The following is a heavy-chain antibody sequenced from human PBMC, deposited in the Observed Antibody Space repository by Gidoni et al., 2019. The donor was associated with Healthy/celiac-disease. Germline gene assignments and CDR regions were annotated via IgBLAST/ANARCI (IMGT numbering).Heavy chain of an antibody. J-gene: IGHJ4*02. CDR3: ARASGIAVAGGFDY. CDR1: GYSFTSNG. CDR2: ISSYNGNT. V-gene: IGHV1-18*01. D-gene: IGHD6-19*01. Sequence: QVQLVQSGAEGKKPGASVMVSCKAFGYSFTSNGISWVRQAPGQGLEWMGLISSYNGNTNYAQKLQGRVTMTTDTSTSTAYIELRSLRSDDTAVYYCARASGIAVAGGFDYWGQGTLVTVSS.